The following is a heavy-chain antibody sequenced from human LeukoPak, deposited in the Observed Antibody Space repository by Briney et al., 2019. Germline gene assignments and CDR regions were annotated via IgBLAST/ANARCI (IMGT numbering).Heavy chain of an antibody. CDR2: IYYSGTT. CDR1: GGSMSSYY. D-gene: IGHD5-18*01. J-gene: IGHJ4*02. V-gene: IGHV4-59*08. CDR3: AAHSYHYYFDY. Sequence: PSETLSLTCTVSGGSMSSYYWSWIRQPPGKGLEWIGYIYYSGTTNYNPSLKSRVTISVDTSKNQFSLKLSSVTAADTAVYYCAAHSYHYYFDYWGQGTLVTVSS.